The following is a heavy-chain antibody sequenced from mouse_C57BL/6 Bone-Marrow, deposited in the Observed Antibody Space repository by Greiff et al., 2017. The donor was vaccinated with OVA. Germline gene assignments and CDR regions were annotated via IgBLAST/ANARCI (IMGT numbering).Heavy chain of an antibody. CDR1: GYSLTSGYY. J-gene: IGHJ4*01. V-gene: IGHV3-6*01. CDR2: ISYDGSN. CDR3: ASPYYGSREAMDY. Sequence: ESGPGLVKPSQSLSLTCSVTGYSLTSGYYWNWIRQFPGNKLEWMGYISYDGSNNYNPSLKNRISITRDTSKNQFFLKLNSVTTEDTATYYCASPYYGSREAMDYWGQGTSVTVSS. D-gene: IGHD1-1*01.